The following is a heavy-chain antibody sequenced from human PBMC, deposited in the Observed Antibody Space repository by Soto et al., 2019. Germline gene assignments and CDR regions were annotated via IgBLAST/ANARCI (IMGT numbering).Heavy chain of an antibody. V-gene: IGHV1-69*01. CDR1: GGTFSSYA. J-gene: IGHJ6*02. CDR3: ARIPSTYYYGSGSYQSYYYYGMDV. CDR2: IIPIFGTA. Sequence: QVQLVQSGAEVKKPGSSVKVSCKASGGTFSSYAISWVRQAPGQGLEWMGGIIPIFGTANYAQKFQGRVTITADESTSTAYRELSSLRSEDTAVYYCARIPSTYYYGSGSYQSYYYYGMDVWGQGTTVTVSS. D-gene: IGHD3-10*01.